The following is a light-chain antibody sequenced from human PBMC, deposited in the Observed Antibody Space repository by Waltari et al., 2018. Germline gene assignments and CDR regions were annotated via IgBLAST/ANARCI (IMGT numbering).Light chain of an antibody. V-gene: IGKV1-12*01. CDR1: QGLGRW. CDR3: HQYYYTPLT. CDR2: AAS. J-gene: IGKJ4*01. Sequence: DIQMTQSPSSVSASVGDRVTITCRASQGLGRWLAWYQQKPGKAPKFLIYAASSLQSGVPSRFSGRGSGTDFTLTINSLQPEDVAVYYCHQYYYTPLTFGGGTKVEIK.